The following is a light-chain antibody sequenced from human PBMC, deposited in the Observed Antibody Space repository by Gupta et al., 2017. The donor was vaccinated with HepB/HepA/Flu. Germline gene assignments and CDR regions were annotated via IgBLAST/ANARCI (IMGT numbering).Light chain of an antibody. V-gene: IGKV1-27*01. Sequence: DIQITQSPSSLSASVGDRVIITCRASQGIYNSLAWYQQRPGEVPKLLIYSSSILQSGVPSRFSGSGSGTEFTLTINSLQPEDVATYYCQKYNSAPLTFGGGTKVEIK. CDR2: SSS. J-gene: IGKJ4*01. CDR3: QKYNSAPLT. CDR1: QGIYNS.